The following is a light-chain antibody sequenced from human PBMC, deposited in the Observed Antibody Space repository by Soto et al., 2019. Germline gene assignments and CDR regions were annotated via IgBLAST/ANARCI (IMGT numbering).Light chain of an antibody. CDR1: QSISTY. CDR3: QQSYSTPLT. Sequence: DIQMTQSPSSLSASVRDRVTITCRTSQSISTYLNWYQHKPGKAPKLLIYAASNLQSGVPSRFSGSGSGTEFTLSISSLQPEDFATHYCQQSYSTPLTFGGGTKVEIQ. CDR2: AAS. J-gene: IGKJ4*01. V-gene: IGKV1-39*01.